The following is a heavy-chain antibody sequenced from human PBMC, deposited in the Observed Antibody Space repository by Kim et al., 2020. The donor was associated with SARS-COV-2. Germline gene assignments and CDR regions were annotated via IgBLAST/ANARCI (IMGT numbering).Heavy chain of an antibody. CDR3: AREPYYYSSSP. D-gene: IGHD3-3*01. Sequence: GGSLRLSCAASGFTFSDLYMSWIRQAPGKGLEWVSYISGDGSTIHYADSVKGRFTVSRDNAKSSVYLQMNSLRAEDTAVYYCAREPYYYSSSPWGQGTLVIVSS. CDR1: GFTFSDLY. J-gene: IGHJ4*02. CDR2: ISGDGSTI. V-gene: IGHV3-11*01.